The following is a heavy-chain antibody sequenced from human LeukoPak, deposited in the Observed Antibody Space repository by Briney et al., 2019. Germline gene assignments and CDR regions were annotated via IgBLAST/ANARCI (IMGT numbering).Heavy chain of an antibody. CDR3: ARDYDSSGYYSSFDY. Sequence: GRSLRLSCAASRFTFSNYAMHWVRQAPGKGLEWVAVISYDGFDKYYADSVKGRFTISRDNSKNTLYLQMNSLRAEDTAVYYCARDYDSSGYYSSFDYWGQGTLVTVSS. CDR1: RFTFSNYA. J-gene: IGHJ4*02. V-gene: IGHV3-30*04. D-gene: IGHD3-22*01. CDR2: ISYDGFDK.